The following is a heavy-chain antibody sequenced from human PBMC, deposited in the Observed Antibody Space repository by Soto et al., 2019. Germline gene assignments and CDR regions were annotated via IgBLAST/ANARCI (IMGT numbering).Heavy chain of an antibody. J-gene: IGHJ4*02. CDR2: ISSSSSYI. V-gene: IGHV3-21*01. Sequence: GGSQRLSCTASGFNFRSYSMNWVRQAPGKGLEWVSSISSSSSYIYYADSVKGRFTISRDNAKNSLYLQMNSLRAEDTAVYYCARDGPSSGSVPFDYWGQGTLVTVSS. CDR3: ARDGPSSGSVPFDY. D-gene: IGHD6-19*01. CDR1: GFNFRSYS.